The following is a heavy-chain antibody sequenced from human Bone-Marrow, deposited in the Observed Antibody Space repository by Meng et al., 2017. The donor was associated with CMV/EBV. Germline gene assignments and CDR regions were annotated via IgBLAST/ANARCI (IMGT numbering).Heavy chain of an antibody. CDR3: AKETRGLQLVLGSWFDP. CDR2: IILILGFA. CDR1: GSTFSTYA. V-gene: IGHV1-69*10. J-gene: IGHJ5*02. D-gene: IGHD6-13*01. Sequence: SVKVSCKASGSTFSTYAISWVRQAPGQGPEWMGGIILILGFANYAQKFQGRVTITADRSTSTVYMELSSLTSEDTAVYYCAKETRGLQLVLGSWFDPWGQGTLVTVSS.